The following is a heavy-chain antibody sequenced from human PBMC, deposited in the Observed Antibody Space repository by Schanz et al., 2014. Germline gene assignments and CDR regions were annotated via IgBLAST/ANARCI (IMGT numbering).Heavy chain of an antibody. V-gene: IGHV3-30-3*01. CDR3: ARDRGYCSGGSCLSFDY. CDR2: ISYDGSNK. Sequence: QVQMVESGGGVVQPGRSLRLSCAAYGFTLSSYAMHWVRQAPGKGLEWVAVISYDGSNKYYADSVKGRFTISRDNSKNTLYLQMNALRAEDTAEYYCARDRGYCSGGSCLSFDYWGQGTLVTVSS. D-gene: IGHD2-15*01. CDR1: GFTLSSYA. J-gene: IGHJ4*02.